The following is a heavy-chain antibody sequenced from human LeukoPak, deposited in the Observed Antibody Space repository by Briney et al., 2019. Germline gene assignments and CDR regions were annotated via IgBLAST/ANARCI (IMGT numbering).Heavy chain of an antibody. CDR2: ISAYNGNT. D-gene: IGHD2-8*02. J-gene: IGHJ3*02. Sequence: AAAVKVSCKPSGYTLTSYGISWVRPAPGQGLEWMGWISAYNGNTNYAQKLQGRVTMTTDTSTSTAYMELRSLRSDDTAVYYCARSLLVVPDASGEHDAFDMWGQGTMVTVSS. V-gene: IGHV1-18*01. CDR1: GYTLTSYG. CDR3: ARSLLVVPDASGEHDAFDM.